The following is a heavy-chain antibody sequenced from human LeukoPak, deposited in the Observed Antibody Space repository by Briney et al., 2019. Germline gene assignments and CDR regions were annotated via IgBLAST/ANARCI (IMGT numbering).Heavy chain of an antibody. CDR3: ARGRTFGGVIAD. CDR2: ISSSSSYI. D-gene: IGHD3-16*02. CDR1: GFTFSSYS. V-gene: IGHV3-21*01. J-gene: IGHJ4*02. Sequence: GGSLRLSCAASGFTFSSYSMNWVRQAPGKGLEWVSSISSSSSYIYYADSVKGRFTISRDNAKNSLYLQMNSLRAEDTAVYYCARGRTFGGVIADWGQGTLVAVSS.